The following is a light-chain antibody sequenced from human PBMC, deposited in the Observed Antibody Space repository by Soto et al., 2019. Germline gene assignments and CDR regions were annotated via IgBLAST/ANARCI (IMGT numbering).Light chain of an antibody. CDR1: QSISRY. J-gene: IGKJ1*01. CDR3: QQSITILRP. CDR2: AAS. Sequence: DIQMTQSPPSLSASIGDRVTITCRASQSISRYLNWYQQKPGKAPQLLIYAASILQSGVPSRFSGSGSGTHLGLTISSLQPEDFATYYWQQSITILRPFAKRTNV. V-gene: IGKV1-39*01.